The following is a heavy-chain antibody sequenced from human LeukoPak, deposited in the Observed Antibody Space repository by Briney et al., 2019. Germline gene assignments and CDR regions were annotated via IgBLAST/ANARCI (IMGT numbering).Heavy chain of an antibody. J-gene: IGHJ4*02. CDR2: FDPEDGET. V-gene: IGHV1-24*01. CDR3: ATDSPVRTPLTKAVAGNFDY. Sequence: ASVKVSCKVSGYTLTELSMHWVRQAPGKGLEWRGGFDPEDGETIYAQKFQGRVTMTEDTSTDTAYMELSSLRSEDTAVYYCATDSPVRTPLTKAVAGNFDYWGQGTLVTVSS. CDR1: GYTLTELS. D-gene: IGHD6-19*01.